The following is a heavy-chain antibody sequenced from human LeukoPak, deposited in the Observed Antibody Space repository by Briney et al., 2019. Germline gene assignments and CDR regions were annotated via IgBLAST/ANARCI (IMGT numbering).Heavy chain of an antibody. CDR2: ISYDGSNK. CDR3: ARGEELGAFDY. CDR1: EFTFSSYS. Sequence: GGSLRLSCAASEFTFSSYSMNWVRQAPGKGLEWVAVISYDGSNKYYADSVKGRLTISSDNSKNTLYLQMNSLRAEDTAVYYCARGEELGAFDYWGQGTLVTVSS. J-gene: IGHJ4*02. V-gene: IGHV3-30*03. D-gene: IGHD1-26*01.